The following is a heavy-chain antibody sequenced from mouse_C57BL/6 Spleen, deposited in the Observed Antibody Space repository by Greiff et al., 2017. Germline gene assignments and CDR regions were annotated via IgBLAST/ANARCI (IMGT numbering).Heavy chain of an antibody. CDR1: GYTFTSYW. Sequence: VQLQQPGAELVKPGASVKMSCKASGYTFTSYWITWVKQRPGQGLEWIGDIYPGSGSTNYNEKFKSKATLTVDKSSSTAYMQLSSLTSEDSAVYYCARYSNYAWFAYWGQGTLVTVSA. CDR2: IYPGSGST. D-gene: IGHD2-5*01. CDR3: ARYSNYAWFAY. V-gene: IGHV1-55*01. J-gene: IGHJ3*01.